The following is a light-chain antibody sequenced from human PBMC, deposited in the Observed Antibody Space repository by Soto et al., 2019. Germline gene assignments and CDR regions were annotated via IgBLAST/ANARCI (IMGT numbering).Light chain of an antibody. V-gene: IGKV1-5*01. CDR2: HAS. CDR3: QQYDNSPIT. CDR1: QSISNW. J-gene: IGKJ5*01. Sequence: IQITQSPSSLSASVGDRVTITCRASQSISNWLAWYQQKPGTASKVLIYHASNLQSGVPSRFSGTGSETDFTLTISRLEPEDFAVYYCQQYDNSPITFGQGTRLEIK.